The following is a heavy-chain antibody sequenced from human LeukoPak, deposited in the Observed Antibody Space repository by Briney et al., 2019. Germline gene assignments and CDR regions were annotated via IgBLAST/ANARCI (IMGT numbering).Heavy chain of an antibody. CDR3: ARDESRRSSSDVDPGYFDY. D-gene: IGHD6-6*01. CDR1: GVTFSTHL. J-gene: IGHJ4*02. Sequence: QPGRSLRLSCAASGVTFSTHLMHWVRQAPGKGPEWVAVISYDESSKDHADSVKGRFTISRDNSKNSLYLQVNSLRAEDTAVFYCARDESRRSSSDVDPGYFDYWGQGTLVTVSS. V-gene: IGHV3-30-3*01. CDR2: ISYDESSK.